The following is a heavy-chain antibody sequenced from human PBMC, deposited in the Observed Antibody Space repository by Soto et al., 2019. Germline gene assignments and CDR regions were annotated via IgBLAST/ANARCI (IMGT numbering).Heavy chain of an antibody. CDR3: ARDSSLLRVVWYYYYGMDV. CDR1: GGTFSSYA. Sequence: ASVKVSCKASGGTFSSYAISWVRQAPGQGLEWMGGIIPIFGTANYAQKFQGRVTITADESTSTAYMELSSLRSEDTAVYYCARDSSLLRVVWYYYYGMDVWGQGTTVTVSS. CDR2: IIPIFGTA. V-gene: IGHV1-69*13. D-gene: IGHD3-3*01. J-gene: IGHJ6*02.